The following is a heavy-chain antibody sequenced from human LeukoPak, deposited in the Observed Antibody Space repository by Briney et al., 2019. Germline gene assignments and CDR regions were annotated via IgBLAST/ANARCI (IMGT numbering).Heavy chain of an antibody. D-gene: IGHD6-19*01. CDR1: GYTFTSYY. J-gene: IGHJ4*02. CDR3: AREGNGQWLVFFDY. V-gene: IGHV1-46*01. Sequence: GASVKVSCKASGYTFTSYYMHWVRQAPGQGLEWMGIINPSGGSTSYAQKFQGRVTMTRDTSISTAYMELSRLRSDDTAVYYCAREGNGQWLVFFDYWGQGTLVTVSS. CDR2: INPSGGST.